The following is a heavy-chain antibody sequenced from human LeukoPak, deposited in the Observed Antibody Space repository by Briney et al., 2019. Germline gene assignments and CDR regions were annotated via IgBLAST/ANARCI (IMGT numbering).Heavy chain of an antibody. CDR2: IYHSGST. J-gene: IGHJ3*02. CDR1: GYSISSGYY. D-gene: IGHD3-10*01. CDR3: AKSNGYGLVDI. Sequence: SETLSLTCTVSGYSISSGYYWGWIRQPPGKGLEWIGEIYHSGSTNYNPSLKSRVTISVDKSKTQFSLKLNSVTAADTAVYYCAKSNGYGLVDIWGQGTMVTVSS. V-gene: IGHV4-38-2*02.